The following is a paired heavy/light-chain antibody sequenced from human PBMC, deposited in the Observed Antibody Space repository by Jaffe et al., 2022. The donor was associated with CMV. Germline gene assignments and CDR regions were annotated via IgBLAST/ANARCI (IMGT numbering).Heavy chain of an antibody. D-gene: IGHD5-18*01. J-gene: IGHJ4*02. CDR1: GFTFSSYE. CDR3: ARDLTGIQLWLLSGLVY. CDR2: ISSSGSTI. V-gene: IGHV3-48*03. Sequence: EVQLVESGGGLVQPGGSLRLSCAASGFTFSSYEMNWVRQAPGKGLEWVSYISSSGSTIYYADSVKGRFTISRDNAKNSLYLQMNSLRAEDTAVYYCARDLTGIQLWLLSGLVYWGQGTLVTVSS.
Light chain of an antibody. J-gene: IGLJ3*02. Sequence: SSELTQDPAVSVALGQTVRITCQGDSLRSYYASWYQQKPGQAPVLVIYGKNNRPSGIPDRFSGSSSGNTASLTITGAQAEDEADYYCNSRDSSGNHLWWVFGGGTKLTVL. V-gene: IGLV3-19*01. CDR1: SLRSYY. CDR3: NSRDSSGNHLWWV. CDR2: GKN.